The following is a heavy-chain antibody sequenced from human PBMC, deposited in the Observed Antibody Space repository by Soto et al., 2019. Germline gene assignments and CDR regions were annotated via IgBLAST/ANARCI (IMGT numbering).Heavy chain of an antibody. Sequence: ASVKVSCKASGGTFSSYAISWVRQAPGQGLEWMGGIIPIFGTANYAQKFRGRVTITADKSTSTAYMELSSLRSEDTAVYYCASEYSSSNWFDPWGQGTLVTVSS. CDR3: ASEYSSSNWFDP. J-gene: IGHJ5*02. D-gene: IGHD6-6*01. V-gene: IGHV1-69*06. CDR1: GGTFSSYA. CDR2: IIPIFGTA.